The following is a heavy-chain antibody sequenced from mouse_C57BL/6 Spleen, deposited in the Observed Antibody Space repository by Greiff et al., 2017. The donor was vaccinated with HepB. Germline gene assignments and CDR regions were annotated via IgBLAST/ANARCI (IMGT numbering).Heavy chain of an antibody. V-gene: IGHV5-4*01. CDR2: ISDGGSYT. J-gene: IGHJ4*01. CDR3: ARDRDYYCRSPLYAMDY. CDR1: GFTFSSYA. D-gene: IGHD1-1*01. Sequence: DVMLVESGGGLVKPGGSLKLSCAASGFTFSSYAMSWVRQTPEKRLEWVATISDGGSYTYYPDNVKGRFTISRDNAKTNLYLQMGHLKSEDTAMYYCARDRDYYCRSPLYAMDYWGQGTSVTVSS.